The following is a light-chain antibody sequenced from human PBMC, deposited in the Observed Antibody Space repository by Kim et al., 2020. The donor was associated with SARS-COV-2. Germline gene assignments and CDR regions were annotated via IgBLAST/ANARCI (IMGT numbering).Light chain of an antibody. J-gene: IGLJ2*01. Sequence: QSALTQPGSVSGSPGQSVTISCTGTSSDIGAYNYVSWFQLHPGKAPRLIIHDVNKRPSGVPDRFSGSKSGNTASLTVSGLQPEDEGDYYCYSYTGYTMRGLFGGGTQLTVL. CDR2: DVN. V-gene: IGLV2-11*01. CDR3: YSYTGYTMRGL. CDR1: SSDIGAYNY.